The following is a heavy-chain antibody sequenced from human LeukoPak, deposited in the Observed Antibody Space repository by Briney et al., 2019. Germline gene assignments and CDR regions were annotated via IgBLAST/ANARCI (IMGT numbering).Heavy chain of an antibody. CDR2: ISYDGSNK. CDR3: AKRLELLWFGLVY. V-gene: IGHV3-30-3*02. Sequence: GGSLRLSCAASGFTFSSYAMHWVRQAPGKGLEWVAVISYDGSNKYYADSVKGRFSISRDNSKNTLYLQMNSLRAEDTAVYYCAKRLELLWFGLVYWGQGTLVTVSS. CDR1: GFTFSSYA. D-gene: IGHD3-10*01. J-gene: IGHJ4*02.